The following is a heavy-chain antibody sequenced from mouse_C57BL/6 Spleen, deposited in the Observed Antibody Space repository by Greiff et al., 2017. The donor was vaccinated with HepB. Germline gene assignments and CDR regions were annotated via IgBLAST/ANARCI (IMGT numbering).Heavy chain of an antibody. D-gene: IGHD2-4*01. Sequence: EVKLMESGPGLVKPSQSLSLTCSVTGYSITSGYYWNWIRQFPGNKLEWMGYISYDGSNNYNPSLKNRISITLDTSKNQFFLKLNSVTTEDTATYYCAREDEYDEAWFAYWGQGTLVTVSA. CDR2: ISYDGSN. CDR1: GYSITSGYY. CDR3: AREDEYDEAWFAY. V-gene: IGHV3-6*01. J-gene: IGHJ3*01.